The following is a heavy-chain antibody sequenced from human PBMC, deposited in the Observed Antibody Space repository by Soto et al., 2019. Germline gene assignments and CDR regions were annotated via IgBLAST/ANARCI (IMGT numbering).Heavy chain of an antibody. CDR2: ISSSASGI. J-gene: IGHJ3*02. D-gene: IGHD2-15*01. CDR3: ARAYSDAFDI. V-gene: IGHV3-11*01. Sequence: PGGSLRLSCAASGFTFRDYYMTWIRQAPGKGLEWVSYISSSASGIYYPDSVKGRFTISRDNAKNSLFLQMSSLRAEETAVYYCARAYSDAFDIWGQGTMVTVS. CDR1: GFTFRDYY.